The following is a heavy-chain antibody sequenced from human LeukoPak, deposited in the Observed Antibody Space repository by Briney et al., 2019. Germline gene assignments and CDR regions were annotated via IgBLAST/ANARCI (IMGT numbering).Heavy chain of an antibody. CDR3: ARFRAGVGEPYGDY. CDR2: ISAYNGNT. D-gene: IGHD3-10*01. Sequence: ASVKVSCKASGYTFTGHYMHWVRQAPGQGLEWMGWISAYNGNTNYAQKLQGRVTMTTDTSTSTAYMELRSLRSDDTALYYCARFRAGVGEPYGDYWGQGTLVTVSS. V-gene: IGHV1-18*04. CDR1: GYTFTGHY. J-gene: IGHJ4*02.